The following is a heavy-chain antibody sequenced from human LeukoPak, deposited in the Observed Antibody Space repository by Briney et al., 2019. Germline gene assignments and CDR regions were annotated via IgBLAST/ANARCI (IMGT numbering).Heavy chain of an antibody. Sequence: GGSLRLSCAASGFTFSSYGMSWVRQAPGKGLEWVSYISGSGTTIYYADSVKGRFTISRDNAKNSLYLQMNSLRAEDTAVYYCARDDNYDILTGYQNRLDYWGQGTLVTVSS. J-gene: IGHJ4*02. CDR3: ARDDNYDILTGYQNRLDY. CDR2: ISGSGTTI. D-gene: IGHD3-9*01. CDR1: GFTFSSYG. V-gene: IGHV3-48*04.